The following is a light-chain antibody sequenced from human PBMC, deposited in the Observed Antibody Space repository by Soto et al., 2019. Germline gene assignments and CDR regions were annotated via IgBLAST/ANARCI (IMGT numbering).Light chain of an antibody. CDR2: GAS. CDR3: QQYNKWPRT. V-gene: IGKV3-15*01. J-gene: IGKJ1*01. CDR1: QSVSNN. Sequence: EIVMTQSPATLSVSPGERATLSCRASQSVSNNLFWYQQQPAQAPRLLIYGASTRAPGIPARVSGSGSGTKFTLNISSLQSEDFAIYYCQQYNKWPRTFGQGTKVEIK.